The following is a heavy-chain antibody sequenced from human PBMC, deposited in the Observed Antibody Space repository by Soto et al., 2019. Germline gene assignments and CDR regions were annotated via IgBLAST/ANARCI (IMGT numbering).Heavy chain of an antibody. V-gene: IGHV3-11*01. CDR1: GFTFSDYY. J-gene: IGHJ6*02. Sequence: GGSLRLSCAVSGFTFSDYYISWIRQAPGKGLEWVSYISSRGSSIYYADSVKGRFTISRDNAKNSLYLQMNGLRAEDTAVYYCARGYYDFWSGYYISPHGMDVWGQGTTVTVSS. D-gene: IGHD3-3*01. CDR2: ISSRGSSI. CDR3: ARGYYDFWSGYYISPHGMDV.